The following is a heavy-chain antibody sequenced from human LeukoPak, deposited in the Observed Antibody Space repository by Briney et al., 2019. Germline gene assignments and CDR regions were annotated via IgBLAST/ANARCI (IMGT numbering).Heavy chain of an antibody. CDR1: VYAFTGYY. CDR2: INPNSGGT. CDR3: ARDRTGVFPEYFQH. Sequence: ASVKVSCKASVYAFTGYYMHWVRQAPGQGPEWMGWINPNSGGTNYAQKFQGRVTMTRDTSISTAYMELSRLRSDDTAVYYCARDRTGVFPEYFQHWGQGTLVTVSS. J-gene: IGHJ1*01. D-gene: IGHD3-16*01. V-gene: IGHV1-2*02.